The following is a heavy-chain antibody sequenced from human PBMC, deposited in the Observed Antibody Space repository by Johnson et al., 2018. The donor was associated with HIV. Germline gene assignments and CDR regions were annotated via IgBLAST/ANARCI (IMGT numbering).Heavy chain of an antibody. D-gene: IGHD2-8*02. J-gene: IGHJ3*02. CDR1: GFTLSSYD. V-gene: IGHV3-13*01. Sequence: VQLVESGGGLVQPGGSLRLSCAASGFTLSSYDMHWVRQVTGKGLEWVSSIGTTGDTYYPGSVKGRFTISRDNSKNTLYLQMNSLRGEDTAVYYCARAIEVVVYAIRGRAFDIWGQGTMVTVSS. CDR3: ARAIEVVVYAIRGRAFDI. CDR2: IGTTGDT.